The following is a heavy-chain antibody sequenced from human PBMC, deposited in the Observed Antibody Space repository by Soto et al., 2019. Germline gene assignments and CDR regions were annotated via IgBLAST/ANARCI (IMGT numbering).Heavy chain of an antibody. J-gene: IGHJ5*02. CDR3: ARGCAWPNNFFDP. CDR1: RDSVTSVNNY. V-gene: IGHV4-61*01. CDR2: VSYEGSV. Sequence: QVQLQESGPGLVKASETLSLTCTVSRDSVTSVNNYWSWIRQPPGKGLEWIGYVSYEGSVNYEPSLKSRLTISLDAPKNQFSLHLTSVTAADTALYFCARGCAWPNNFFDPWGQGIRVIVSS. D-gene: IGHD1-20*01.